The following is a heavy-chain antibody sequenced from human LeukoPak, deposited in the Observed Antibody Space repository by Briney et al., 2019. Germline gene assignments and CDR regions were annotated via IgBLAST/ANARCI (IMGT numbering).Heavy chain of an antibody. CDR3: AREEGRLLWFGEIGAFDI. D-gene: IGHD3-10*01. V-gene: IGHV3-21*01. J-gene: IGHJ3*02. Sequence: GGSLRLSCAASGFTFSSYSMNWVRQAPGKGLEWVSSISSSSSSYIYYADSVKGRFTISRDNAKNSLYLQMNSLRAEDTAVYYCAREEGRLLWFGEIGAFDIWGQGTMVTVSS. CDR2: ISSSSSSYI. CDR1: GFTFSSYS.